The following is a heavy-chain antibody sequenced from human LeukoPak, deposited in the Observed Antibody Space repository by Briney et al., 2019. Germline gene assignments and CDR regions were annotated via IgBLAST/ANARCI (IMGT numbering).Heavy chain of an antibody. Sequence: GGSLRLSCEASGFTFKNYVMSWVRQAPGKGLEWVSSIIPSGGRTNYAESVKGRFTISRDNSKNTVDLQMNTLRAEDTAVYYCAKGEDGFEYYYYMDGWGKGTTVTVSS. J-gene: IGHJ6*03. CDR3: AKGEDGFEYYYYMDG. V-gene: IGHV3-23*01. D-gene: IGHD2/OR15-2a*01. CDR2: IIPSGGRT. CDR1: GFTFKNYV.